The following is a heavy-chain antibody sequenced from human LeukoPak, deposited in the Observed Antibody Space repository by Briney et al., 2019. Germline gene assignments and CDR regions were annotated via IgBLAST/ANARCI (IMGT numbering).Heavy chain of an antibody. CDR1: GFTFSSYW. CDR3: ARWESPAAGTNLDY. Sequence: AVGTLRLSCAASGFTFSSYWMSWVCQGPGQGLEWVVNKKNDGSEKYYVDSARGRFTISRDNAKNSLYLQMNSMRAEDTAVYYCARWESPAAGTNLDYWGQGTLVTVSS. CDR2: KKNDGSEK. D-gene: IGHD6-13*01. V-gene: IGHV3-7*01. J-gene: IGHJ4*02.